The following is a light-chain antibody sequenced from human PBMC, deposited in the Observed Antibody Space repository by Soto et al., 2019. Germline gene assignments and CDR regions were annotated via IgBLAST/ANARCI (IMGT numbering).Light chain of an antibody. CDR2: DAS. J-gene: IGKJ4*01. V-gene: IGKV3D-15*01. CDR1: QSVGSK. CDR3: QQYGDWPGA. Sequence: EIVMTQSPPTRSVSPLERATVSCMASQSVGSKLAWYQQRPGQAPRLLIYDASNRATGIPARFSGSGSGTEFSLTISSLQSEDFAVYSCQQYGDWPGAFGGGTKVDIK.